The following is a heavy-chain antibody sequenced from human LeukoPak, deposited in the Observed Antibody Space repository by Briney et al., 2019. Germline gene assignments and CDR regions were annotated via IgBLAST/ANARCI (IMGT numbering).Heavy chain of an antibody. CDR1: GYTFTGYY. CDR3: ARDAAYYYGSGSYSD. J-gene: IGHJ4*02. V-gene: IGHV1-2*02. CDR2: INHNSGGT. Sequence: AAVKVSCKASGYTFTGYYMHWVRQAPGQGLEWMGWINHNSGGTNYAQKFQGRVTMTRDTSISTAYMELSRLRSDDTAVYYCARDAAYYYGSGSYSDWGQGTLVTVSS. D-gene: IGHD3-10*01.